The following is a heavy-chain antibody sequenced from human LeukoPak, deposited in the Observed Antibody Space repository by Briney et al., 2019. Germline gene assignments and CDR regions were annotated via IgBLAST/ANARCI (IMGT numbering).Heavy chain of an antibody. D-gene: IGHD1-26*01. Sequence: GASVKVSCKASGGTFSSYAISWVRQAPGQGLEWMGGIIPIFGTANYAQEFQGRVTITADESTSTAYMELSSLRSEDTAVYYCAREGSGSYYFDYWGQGTLVTVSS. CDR1: GGTFSSYA. CDR3: AREGSGSYYFDY. V-gene: IGHV1-69*13. J-gene: IGHJ4*02. CDR2: IIPIFGTA.